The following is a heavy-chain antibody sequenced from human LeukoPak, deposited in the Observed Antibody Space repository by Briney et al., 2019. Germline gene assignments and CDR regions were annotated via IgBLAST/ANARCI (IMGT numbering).Heavy chain of an antibody. CDR2: IYYSGST. V-gene: IGHV4-59*01. Sequence: SETLSLTCTVSGGSISSYYWSWSRQPPGKGLEWIGYIYYSGSTNYNPSLKSRVTISVDTSKNQFSLKLSSVTAADTAVYYCASSFGEYFQHWGQGTLVTVSS. J-gene: IGHJ1*01. D-gene: IGHD3-10*01. CDR3: ASSFGEYFQH. CDR1: GGSISSYY.